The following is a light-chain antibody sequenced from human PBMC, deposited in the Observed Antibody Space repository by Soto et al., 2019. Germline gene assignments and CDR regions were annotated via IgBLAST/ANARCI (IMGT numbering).Light chain of an antibody. CDR1: QDITKF. CDR2: GAS. CDR3: QQYTNTNNPWM. Sequence: SQMTQTPSSVSASVGDRIPITCRASQDITKFLAWYQQTPGKAPKLLIRGASTLHSGVTSRFSGSGSGTEFTLIISGLQPDDSATYYCQQYTNTNNPWMFGQGTKVDI. J-gene: IGKJ1*01. V-gene: IGKV1-16*01.